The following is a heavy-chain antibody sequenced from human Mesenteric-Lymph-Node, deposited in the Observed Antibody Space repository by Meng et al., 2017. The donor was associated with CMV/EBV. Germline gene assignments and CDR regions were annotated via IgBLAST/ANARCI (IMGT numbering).Heavy chain of an antibody. Sequence: SVKVSCKASEYSFTDYYIHWVRQAPGQGLEWMGGIIPIFGTANYAQKFQGRVTITTDESTSTAYMELSSLRSEDTAVYYCARSKGGSGSYYTHGMDVWGQGTTVTVSS. V-gene: IGHV1-69*05. CDR1: EYSFTDYY. CDR2: IIPIFGTA. D-gene: IGHD3-10*01. CDR3: ARSKGGSGSYYTHGMDV. J-gene: IGHJ6*02.